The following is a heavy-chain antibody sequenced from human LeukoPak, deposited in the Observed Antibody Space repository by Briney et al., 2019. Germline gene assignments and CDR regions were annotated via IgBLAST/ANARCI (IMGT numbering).Heavy chain of an antibody. CDR3: ARGRLYSGVH. Sequence: GGSLRLSCAASGFTCSSFWMTWVRQAPGKGLEWVANIKQDGSEKYYVDSVKGRFTISRDNAKNSLYLQMNSLRAEDTAVYYCARGRLYSGVHWGQGTLVTVSS. CDR2: IKQDGSEK. J-gene: IGHJ4*02. CDR1: GFTCSSFW. V-gene: IGHV3-7*03. D-gene: IGHD1-26*01.